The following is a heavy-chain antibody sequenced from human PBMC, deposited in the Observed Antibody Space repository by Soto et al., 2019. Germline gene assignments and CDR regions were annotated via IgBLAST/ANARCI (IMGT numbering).Heavy chain of an antibody. CDR2: INSDGSST. CDR3: ARDLVPAAVKLPGTIDWFDP. D-gene: IGHD2-2*01. V-gene: IGHV3-74*01. CDR1: GFTFSSYW. Sequence: GGSLRLSCAASGFTFSSYWMHWVRQAPGKGLVWVSRINSDGSSTSYADSVKGRFTISRDNAKNTLYLQMNSLRAEDTAVYYCARDLVPAAVKLPGTIDWFDPWGQGTLVTVSS. J-gene: IGHJ5*02.